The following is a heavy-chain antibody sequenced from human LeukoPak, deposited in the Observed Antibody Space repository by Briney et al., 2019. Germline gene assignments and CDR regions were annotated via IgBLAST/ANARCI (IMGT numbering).Heavy chain of an antibody. CDR3: ATVGRMVRGVITSNWFDP. J-gene: IGHJ5*02. Sequence: ASVKVSCKVSGYTLTELSMHWVRQAPGKGLEWMGGFDPEDGETIYAQKFQGRVTMTEDTSTDTAYMELSSLRSEDTAVYYCATVGRMVRGVITSNWFDPWGQGTLVTVSS. V-gene: IGHV1-24*01. CDR1: GYTLTELS. CDR2: FDPEDGET. D-gene: IGHD3-10*01.